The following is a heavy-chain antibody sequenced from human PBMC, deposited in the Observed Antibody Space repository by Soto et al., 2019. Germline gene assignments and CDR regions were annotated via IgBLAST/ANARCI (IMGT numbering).Heavy chain of an antibody. D-gene: IGHD1-26*01. J-gene: IGHJ4*02. V-gene: IGHV4-59*08. Sequence: QVQLQESGPGLVKPSETLSLTCTVSGGSISSYYWSWIRQPPGKGLEWIGYIYYSGSTNYNPSLKSRVTISVDTSKNQFSLKLSSVPAADPAVYDCARRYGGNLDYWGQGTLVTVSS. CDR3: ARRYGGNLDY. CDR1: GGSISSYY. CDR2: IYYSGST.